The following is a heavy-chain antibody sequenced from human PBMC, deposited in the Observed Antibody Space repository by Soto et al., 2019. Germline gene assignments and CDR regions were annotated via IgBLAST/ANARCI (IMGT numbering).Heavy chain of an antibody. CDR2: IYHSGST. V-gene: IGHV4-4*02. Sequence: SETLSLTCAVSSGSISSSNWWSWVRQPPGKGLEWIGEIYHSGSTNYNPSLKSRVTISVDKSKNQFSLKLSSVTAADTAVYYCAREGAAAGYFDYWGQGTLVTVSS. J-gene: IGHJ4*02. CDR1: SGSISSSNW. D-gene: IGHD6-13*01. CDR3: AREGAAAGYFDY.